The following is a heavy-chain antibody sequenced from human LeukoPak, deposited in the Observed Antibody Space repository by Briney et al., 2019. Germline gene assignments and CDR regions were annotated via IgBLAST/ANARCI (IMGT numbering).Heavy chain of an antibody. D-gene: IGHD2-2*01. CDR3: ARDLLVVVPAEAAAGGP. V-gene: IGHV1-46*01. J-gene: IGHJ5*02. CDR1: GYTFTSYY. Sequence: ASVKVSCKASGYTFTSYYIHWVRQAPGQGLEWMGIINPIGGTTDYAQKFQGRDTMTTDTSTSTAYMELRSLRSDDTAVYYCARDLLVVVPAEAAAGGPWGQGTLVTVSS. CDR2: INPIGGTT.